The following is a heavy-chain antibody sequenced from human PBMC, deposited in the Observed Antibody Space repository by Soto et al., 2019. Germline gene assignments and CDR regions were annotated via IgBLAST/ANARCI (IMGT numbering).Heavy chain of an antibody. D-gene: IGHD6-6*01. V-gene: IGHV3-23*01. CDR3: AAEYSSSSSDY. Sequence: EVQLLESGGGLVQPGGSLRLSCAASRFTFSSYAMSWVRHAPGKGLEWVSAISGSGGSTYYADSVKGRFTISRDNSKNTLYLQMNSLRAAVTAVYYCAAEYSSSSSDYWGQGTLVTVSS. CDR2: ISGSGGST. CDR1: RFTFSSYA. J-gene: IGHJ4*02.